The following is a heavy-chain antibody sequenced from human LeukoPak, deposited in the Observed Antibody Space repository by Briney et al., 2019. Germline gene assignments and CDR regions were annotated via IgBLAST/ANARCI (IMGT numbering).Heavy chain of an antibody. CDR3: PREFSGTDAFDI. Sequence: PGGSLRLSCAASGFTVSSNYMIWVRQARGKGLEWVSVIYSGGSTYYADCVEGRFTISRDNSKHTLYLQMNSMRAEDTAVYYRPREFSGTDAFDIWGQGTMVTVSS. J-gene: IGHJ3*02. CDR1: GFTVSSNY. V-gene: IGHV3-53*01. CDR2: IYSGGST.